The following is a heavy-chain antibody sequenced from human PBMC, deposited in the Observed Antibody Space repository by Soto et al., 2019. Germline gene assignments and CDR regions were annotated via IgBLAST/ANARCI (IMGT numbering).Heavy chain of an antibody. V-gene: IGHV1-46*01. CDR3: ARSDSEYYGLDV. CDR1: GYTFTSYY. CDR2: INTSTGNT. J-gene: IGHJ6*02. Sequence: QVQLVQSGAEVKKPGASVKVSCKASGYTFTSYYIHCVRQAPGQGLEWMGIINTSTGNTIYVQKFQGRVPMARDRYTSTVYMDLSSLRSEDTAVYYCARSDSEYYGLDVWGQGTTVTVSS.